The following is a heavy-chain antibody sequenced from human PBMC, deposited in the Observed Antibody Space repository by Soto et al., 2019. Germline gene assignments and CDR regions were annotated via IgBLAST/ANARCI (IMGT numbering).Heavy chain of an antibody. Sequence: QVQLVQSGAEVKKPGSSVKVSCKASGGTFRSYAISGVRQAPGQGLEWMGGIIPIFGTANYAQKFQGRVTITADESTSTAYMELSSLRSEDTAVYYCARVGGIVVVPAAIRGAFDIWGQGTMVTGSS. CDR2: IIPIFGTA. CDR3: ARVGGIVVVPAAIRGAFDI. D-gene: IGHD2-2*02. V-gene: IGHV1-69*01. J-gene: IGHJ3*02. CDR1: GGTFRSYA.